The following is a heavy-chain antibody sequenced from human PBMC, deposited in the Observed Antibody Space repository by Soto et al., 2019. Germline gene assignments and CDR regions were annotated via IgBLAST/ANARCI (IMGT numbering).Heavy chain of an antibody. D-gene: IGHD2-15*01. J-gene: IGHJ4*02. CDR1: GDSISSDNYY. Sequence: QVQLQESGPGLVKPSQTLSLTCTVSGDSISSDNYYCSWIRQHPGKVLEWIGYIFYSGSTHYNPSLKSRVTISVDTSKNQFSLKLSSVTAADTAVYYCARLTTGYCSGGSCPPPYWGQGTLVTVSS. CDR3: ARLTTGYCSGGSCPPPY. V-gene: IGHV4-31*03. CDR2: IFYSGST.